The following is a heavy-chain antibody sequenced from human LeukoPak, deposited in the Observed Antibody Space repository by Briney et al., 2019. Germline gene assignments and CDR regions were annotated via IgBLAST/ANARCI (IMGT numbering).Heavy chain of an antibody. CDR2: IKQDGSEK. J-gene: IGHJ4*02. V-gene: IGHV3-7*01. Sequence: GGSLRLSCAASGFTFSSYSMNWVRQAPGKGLEWVANIKQDGSEKYYVDSVKGRFAISRDNAKNSLYLQMNSLRTEDTAVYYCAKDLPIFDYWGQGTLVTVSS. CDR1: GFTFSSYS. CDR3: AKDLPIFDY.